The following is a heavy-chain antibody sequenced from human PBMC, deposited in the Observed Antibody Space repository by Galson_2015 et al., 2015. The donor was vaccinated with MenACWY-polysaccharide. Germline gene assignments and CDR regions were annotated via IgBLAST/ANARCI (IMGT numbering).Heavy chain of an antibody. CDR1: GYSFTNYW. V-gene: IGHV5-51*03. D-gene: IGHD4-17*01. Sequence: QSGAEVKKPGESLKISCKGSGYSFTNYWIAWVRQMPGKGLEWMGIIYPGDSDTRYSPSFQGQVTISADKSISTTYLQWSSLKASDTAMYYCARSINDYGDHAYWGQGTLVTISS. CDR2: IYPGDSDT. J-gene: IGHJ4*02. CDR3: ARSINDYGDHAY.